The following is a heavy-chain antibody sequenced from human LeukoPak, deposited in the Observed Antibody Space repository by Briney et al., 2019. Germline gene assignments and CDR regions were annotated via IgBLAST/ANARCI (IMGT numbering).Heavy chain of an antibody. CDR2: IYPGDSDT. D-gene: IGHD4-23*01. CDR3: ASSIEYGGNSGPFDY. J-gene: IGHJ4*02. V-gene: IGHV5-51*01. CDR1: GYRFTSYW. Sequence: GESLKISCKGSGYRFTSYWIGWVRQMPGKGLEWMVIIYPGDSDTRYSPSFQGQVTISADKSIRTAYLQWSSLKASDTAMYYCASSIEYGGNSGPFDYWGQRTLVTVSS.